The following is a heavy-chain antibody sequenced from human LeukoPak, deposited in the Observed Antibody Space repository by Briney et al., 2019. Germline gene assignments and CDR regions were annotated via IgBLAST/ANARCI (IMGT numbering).Heavy chain of an antibody. V-gene: IGHV1-2*02. CDR1: GYTFTDYF. CDR2: INPNSGGT. CDR3: ARGLMTIAVDWFDP. D-gene: IGHD4/OR15-4a*01. J-gene: IGHJ5*02. Sequence: ASVKVSCEASGYTFTDYFLHWVRQAPGQGLEWMGWINPNSGGTNYAQKFQGRVTMTRDASISTAYMELSRLRSDDTAVYYCARGLMTIAVDWFDPWGQGTLVTVSS.